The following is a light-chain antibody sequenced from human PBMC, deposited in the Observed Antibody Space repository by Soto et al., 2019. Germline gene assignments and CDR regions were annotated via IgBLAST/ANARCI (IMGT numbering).Light chain of an antibody. V-gene: IGKV3-20*01. CDR1: QSIRSNY. CDR3: QQYGSSPRT. J-gene: IGKJ1*01. CDR2: GAS. Sequence: EIVLTQSPGTLPLSPGERATLSCRASQSIRSNYVAWYQQKPGQGPRLLIYGASSRATGIPDRFSGSGSGTDFTLIISRLEPEDFAMYYCQQYGSSPRTFGQGTKVDIK.